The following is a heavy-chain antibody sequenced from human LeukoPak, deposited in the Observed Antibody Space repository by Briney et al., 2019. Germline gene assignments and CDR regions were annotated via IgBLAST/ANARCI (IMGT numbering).Heavy chain of an antibody. CDR3: ARDSKKSAGGSYLGY. Sequence: ASVKVSCKASGYTFTGYYMHWVRRAPGQGLEWMGWINPNSGGTNYAQKFQGRVTMTRDTSISTAYMELSRLRSDDTAVYYCARDSKKSAGGSYLGYWGQGTLVTVSS. J-gene: IGHJ4*02. V-gene: IGHV1-2*02. CDR1: GYTFTGYY. CDR2: INPNSGGT. D-gene: IGHD1-26*01.